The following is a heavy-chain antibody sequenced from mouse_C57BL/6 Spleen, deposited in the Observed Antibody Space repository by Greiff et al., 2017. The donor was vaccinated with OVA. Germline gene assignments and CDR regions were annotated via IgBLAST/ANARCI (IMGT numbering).Heavy chain of an antibody. CDR2: ISSGSSTI. Sequence: EVKLVESGGGLVKPGGSLKLSCAASGFTFSDYGMHWVSQAPEKGLEWVAYISSGSSTIYYADTVKGRFTLPRDNAKNTLFLQMTSLMSKDTAMDYCAREGSSYWYFDVWGTGTTVTVSS. J-gene: IGHJ1*03. CDR3: AREGSSYWYFDV. D-gene: IGHD1-1*01. V-gene: IGHV5-17*01. CDR1: GFTFSDYG.